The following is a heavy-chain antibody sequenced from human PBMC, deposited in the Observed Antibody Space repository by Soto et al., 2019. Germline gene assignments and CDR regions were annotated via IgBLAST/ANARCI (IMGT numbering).Heavy chain of an antibody. J-gene: IGHJ6*03. D-gene: IGHD2-2*01. CDR1: GYTFTGYY. CDR2: INPNSGGT. CDR3: ARDGEGCSSTSCHRPYYYYYMDV. Sequence: ASVKVSCKASGYTFTGYYMHWVRQAPGQGLEWMGWINPNSGGTNYAQKFQGWVTMTRDTSISTAYMELSRLRSDDTAVYYCARDGEGCSSTSCHRPYYYYYMDVWGKGTTVTVSS. V-gene: IGHV1-2*04.